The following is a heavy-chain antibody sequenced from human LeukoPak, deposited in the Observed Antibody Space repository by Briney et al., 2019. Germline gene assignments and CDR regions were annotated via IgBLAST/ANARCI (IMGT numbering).Heavy chain of an antibody. V-gene: IGHV4-39*01. CDR3: ARLRIAVAGMGAFDI. D-gene: IGHD6-19*01. CDR2: IYYSGST. J-gene: IGHJ3*02. CDR1: GGSISSSSYY. Sequence: PSETLSLTCTVSGGSISSSSYYWGWIRQPPGKGLEWIGSIYYSGSTYYNPSLKSRVTISVDTSKNQFSLKLSSVTAADTAVYYCARLRIAVAGMGAFDIWGQGTMVTVSS.